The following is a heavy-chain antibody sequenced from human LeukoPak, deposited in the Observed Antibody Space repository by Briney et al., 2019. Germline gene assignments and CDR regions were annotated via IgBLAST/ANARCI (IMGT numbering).Heavy chain of an antibody. J-gene: IGHJ4*02. CDR3: ARGIAARRGDY. CDR1: GYTFTGYY. Sequence: ASVKVSCKTSGYTFTGYYMHWVRQAPGQGLEWMGWINPDSGATNYAQKFQGRVTMTRDTSISTAYMELSRLRSDDTAVYYCARGIAARRGDYWGQGTLVTVSS. V-gene: IGHV1-2*02. D-gene: IGHD6-6*01. CDR2: INPDSGAT.